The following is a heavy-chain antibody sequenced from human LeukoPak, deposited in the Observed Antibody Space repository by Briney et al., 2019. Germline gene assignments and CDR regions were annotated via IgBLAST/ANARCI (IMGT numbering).Heavy chain of an antibody. J-gene: IGHJ4*02. CDR2: IYHSGST. V-gene: IGHV4-30-2*01. CDR3: ARGMSQAGPFDY. D-gene: IGHD6-19*01. CDR1: GGSISSGGYS. Sequence: SQTLSLTCAVSGGSISSGGYSWSWIRQPPGKGLEWIGYIYHSGSTYYNPSLKSRVTISVDRSKNQFSLKLSSVTAADTAVYYCARGMSQAGPFDYWGQGTLVTVSS.